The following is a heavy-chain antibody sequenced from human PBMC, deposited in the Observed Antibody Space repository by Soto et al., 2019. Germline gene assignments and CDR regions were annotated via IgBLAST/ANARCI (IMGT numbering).Heavy chain of an antibody. J-gene: IGHJ4*02. CDR1: AFTVSNNY. Sequence: EVQLVESGGGLIQPGESLRLSCAASAFTVSNNYMNWVRQAPGKGLEWVSMIYSGGSAYYADSVKGRFTISRDNSKNTLYLQMNSLRAEDTAVYYGASGDGWFLRYWGQGILVTVSS. D-gene: IGHD6-19*01. V-gene: IGHV3-53*01. CDR3: ASGDGWFLRY. CDR2: IYSGGSA.